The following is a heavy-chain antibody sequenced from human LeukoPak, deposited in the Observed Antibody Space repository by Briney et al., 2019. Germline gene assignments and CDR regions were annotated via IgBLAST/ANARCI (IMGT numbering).Heavy chain of an antibody. V-gene: IGHV4-39*01. CDR3: EGYSTSWQSFDC. D-gene: IGHD6-13*01. CDR2: IYYSGNT. J-gene: IGHJ4*02. Sequence: SETLSLTCTVSGGSISSSSYYWGWIRQPPGKGLEWIGNIYYSGNTYYNPSLKSRVTISVDTSKNQFSLKLSSVTAADSSGYYCEGYSTSWQSFDCWGQGTLVTVSS. CDR1: GGSISSSSYY.